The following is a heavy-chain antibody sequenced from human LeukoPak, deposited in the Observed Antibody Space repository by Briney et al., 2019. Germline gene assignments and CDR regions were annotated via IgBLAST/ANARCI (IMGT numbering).Heavy chain of an antibody. CDR2: INPNSGGT. V-gene: IGHV1-2*02. J-gene: IGHJ4*02. Sequence: GASVKVSCEASGYTFTGYFMHWVRQAPGQGLEWMGWINPNSGGTNYAQKFQGRVTMTRDTSISTAYMELSRLRSDDTVVDYCASSIVYCSSTSCYFNWGQGTLVTVSP. CDR1: GYTFTGYF. D-gene: IGHD2-2*01. CDR3: ASSIVYCSSTSCYFN.